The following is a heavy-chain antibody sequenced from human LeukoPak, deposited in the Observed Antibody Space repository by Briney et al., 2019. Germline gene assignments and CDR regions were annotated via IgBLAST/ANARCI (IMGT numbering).Heavy chain of an antibody. Sequence: PSETLSLTCTVSDDSITMYYWTWIRQPPGKGLEWIGYVDHTGSTRFNPSLHGRVSISGDTSKNFFSLRLRSVTAADTAVYFCARGRVSSSTWYSTYYYFFYMDFWGKGTTVIVSS. CDR2: VDHTGST. CDR1: DDSITMYY. D-gene: IGHD4-11*01. J-gene: IGHJ6*03. CDR3: ARGRVSSSTWYSTYYYFFYMDF. V-gene: IGHV4-59*01.